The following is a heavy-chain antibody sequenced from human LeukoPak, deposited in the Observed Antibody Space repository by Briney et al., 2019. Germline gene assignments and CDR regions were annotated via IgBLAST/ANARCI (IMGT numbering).Heavy chain of an antibody. J-gene: IGHJ4*02. Sequence: GGSLRLSCVASGFTFRSSWMTWVRQAPGKGLEWVANMNQDGSERYYVDSVEGRFTISRDNAKNSLFLQMNDLRAEDTAVYCCARQGGAYFDYWGQGTLVTVSS. CDR1: GFTFRSSW. V-gene: IGHV3-7*02. CDR2: MNQDGSER. CDR3: ARQGGAYFDY.